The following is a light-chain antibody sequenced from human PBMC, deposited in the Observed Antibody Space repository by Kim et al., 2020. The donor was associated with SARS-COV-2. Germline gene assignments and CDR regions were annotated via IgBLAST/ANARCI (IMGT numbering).Light chain of an antibody. V-gene: IGKV3-20*01. J-gene: IGKJ2*01. CDR3: QQYDRPPYT. CDR2: GTS. CDR1: QSVADNH. Sequence: EIVLTQSPGTLSLSPGERVILSCRASQSVADNHLAWFQQEPGQAPRLLIYGTSSRATGIPDRFSGSGSGTDFTLTISRLEPEDSAVYYCQQYDRPPYTFGQGPNLEI.